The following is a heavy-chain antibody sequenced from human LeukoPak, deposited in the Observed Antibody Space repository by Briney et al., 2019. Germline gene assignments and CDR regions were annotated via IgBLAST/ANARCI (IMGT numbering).Heavy chain of an antibody. J-gene: IGHJ4*02. CDR1: GFTVSSNY. V-gene: IGHV3-30*18. D-gene: IGHD2-2*01. CDR3: AKDSADCSSTSCYPDY. Sequence: PGGSLRLSCAPSGFTVSSNYMSWVRQAPGKGLEWVAVISYDGSNKYYADSVKGRFTISRDNSKNTLYLQMNSLRAEDTAVYYCAKDSADCSSTSCYPDYWGQGTLVTVSS. CDR2: ISYDGSNK.